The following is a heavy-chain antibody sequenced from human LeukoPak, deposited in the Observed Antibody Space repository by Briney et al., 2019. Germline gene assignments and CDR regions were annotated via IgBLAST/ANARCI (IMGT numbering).Heavy chain of an antibody. CDR2: IIPILGIA. Sequence: GASVKVSCKASGGTFSSYTISWVRQAPGQGLEWMGRIIPILGIANYAQKFQGRVTITADKSTSTAYMELSSLRSEDTAVYYCASGGNPYSYYYYYYMDVWGKGTTATVSS. CDR3: ASGGNPYSYYYYYYMDV. J-gene: IGHJ6*03. V-gene: IGHV1-69*02. CDR1: GGTFSSYT. D-gene: IGHD2-15*01.